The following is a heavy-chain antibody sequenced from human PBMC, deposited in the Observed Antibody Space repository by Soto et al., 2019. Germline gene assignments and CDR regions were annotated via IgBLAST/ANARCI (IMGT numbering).Heavy chain of an antibody. CDR3: ARNVPVTALGY. J-gene: IGHJ4*02. CDR2: TYSGGDT. D-gene: IGHD4-17*01. CDR1: GVTVGNNY. V-gene: IGHV3-66*01. Sequence: EVRLVESGGGLVQPGGSLGLPCAASGVTVGNNYMSWFRQAPGKGPEWVSVTYSGGDTRYADSVKGRFTMSRDSTKNTVYLQMDSLRAEDTAVYFCARNVPVTALGYWGQGSLVTVSS.